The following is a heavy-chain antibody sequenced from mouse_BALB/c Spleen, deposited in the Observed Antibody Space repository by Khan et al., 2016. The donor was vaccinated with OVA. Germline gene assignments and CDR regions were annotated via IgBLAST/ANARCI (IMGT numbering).Heavy chain of an antibody. Sequence: VQLKQPGPGLVQPSQSLSITCTVSGFSLTSYGVPWVRQSPGKGLVWLGVIWSGGSTDYNSAFIFRLTISKDNSKSLVFIKMNSLQTNETAVYNCTRTYFSYDNYGDYYTMDYWVQGTSVTVSS. V-gene: IGHV2-2*02. D-gene: IGHD2-1*01. CDR2: IWSGGST. CDR3: TRTYFSYDNYGDYYTMDY. J-gene: IGHJ4*01. CDR1: GFSLTSYG.